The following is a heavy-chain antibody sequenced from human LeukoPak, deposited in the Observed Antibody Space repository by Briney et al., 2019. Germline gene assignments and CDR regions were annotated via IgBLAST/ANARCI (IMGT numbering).Heavy chain of an antibody. J-gene: IGHJ4*02. V-gene: IGHV4-59*01. D-gene: IGHD5-18*01. Sequence: SETLSLTCTVSGGSINSYYWSWIRQPPGKGLEWIGYIYYSRSTNYNPSLKSRVTISVDTSKNQFSLKLSSVTAADTAVYYCARAVDGYLNGYFDYWGQGTLVTVSS. CDR2: IYYSRST. CDR3: ARAVDGYLNGYFDY. CDR1: GGSINSYY.